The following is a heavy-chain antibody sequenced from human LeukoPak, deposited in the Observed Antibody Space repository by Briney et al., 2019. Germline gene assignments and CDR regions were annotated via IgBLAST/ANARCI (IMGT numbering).Heavy chain of an antibody. V-gene: IGHV3-9*01. Sequence: GRSLRLSCAASGFTFDDYAMHWDRQAPGKDLEGGSGISWNSGSIGYADSVKGRFTISRDNAKNSLYLQMNSLRAEDTALYYCAKGGAVILSQLDYWGQGTLVTVSS. CDR1: GFTFDDYA. CDR2: ISWNSGSI. CDR3: AKGGAVILSQLDY. D-gene: IGHD2-21*01. J-gene: IGHJ4*02.